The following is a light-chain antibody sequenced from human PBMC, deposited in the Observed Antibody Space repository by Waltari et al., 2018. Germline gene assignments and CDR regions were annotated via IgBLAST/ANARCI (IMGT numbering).Light chain of an antibody. J-gene: IGLJ2*01. Sequence: QSALTQPASVSGSPGQSITISCTGTSSAAGGYNYVSWYQQHPGNAPKLMIYDVSKRPSGVSNRFSGSKSGNTASLTISGLQAEDEADYYCSSYTSSSTWVFGGGTKLTVL. CDR1: SSAAGGYNY. V-gene: IGLV2-14*01. CDR3: SSYTSSSTWV. CDR2: DVS.